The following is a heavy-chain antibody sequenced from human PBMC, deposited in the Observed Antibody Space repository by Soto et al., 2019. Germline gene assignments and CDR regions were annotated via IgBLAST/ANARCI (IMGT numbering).Heavy chain of an antibody. CDR1: GFTFSSYG. CDR2: IWYDGSNK. J-gene: IGHJ1*01. V-gene: IGHV3-33*01. Sequence: QVQLVESGGGVVQPGRSLRLSCAASGFTFSSYGMHWVRQAPGKGLEWVAVIWYDGSNKYYADSVKGRFTISRDNSKNTLYLQMNSLRAEDTAVYYCARSRGGSSWLEYFQHWGQGTLVTVSS. CDR3: ARSRGGSSWLEYFQH. D-gene: IGHD6-13*01.